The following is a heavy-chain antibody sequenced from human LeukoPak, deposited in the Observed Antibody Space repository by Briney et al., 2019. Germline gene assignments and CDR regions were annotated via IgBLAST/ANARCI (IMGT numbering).Heavy chain of an antibody. CDR1: GYSFTNYW. D-gene: IGHD3-22*01. V-gene: IGHV5-51*01. J-gene: IGHJ4*02. CDR3: ASRVPHYYDSSGYYPYYFDY. CDR2: VWPGDSDT. Sequence: GESLKISCKTSGYSFTNYWIGWVRQMPGKGLEWMGIVWPGDSDTRYSPSFQGQVTISADKSISTAYLQWSSLKASDTAMYYCASRVPHYYDSSGYYPYYFDYWGQGTLVTVSS.